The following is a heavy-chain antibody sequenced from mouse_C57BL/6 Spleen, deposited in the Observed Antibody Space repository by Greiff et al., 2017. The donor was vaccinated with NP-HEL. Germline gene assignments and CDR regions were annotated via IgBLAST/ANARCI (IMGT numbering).Heavy chain of an antibody. J-gene: IGHJ1*03. Sequence: QVQLKQPGTELVKPGASVKLSCKASGYTFTSYWMHWVKQRPGQGLEWIGNINPSNGGTNYNEKFKSKATLTVDKSSSTAYMQLSSLTSEDSAVYYCARWGSLGYAGYFDVWGTGTTVTVSS. CDR3: ARWGSLGYAGYFDV. CDR2: INPSNGGT. D-gene: IGHD3-1*01. V-gene: IGHV1-53*01. CDR1: GYTFTSYW.